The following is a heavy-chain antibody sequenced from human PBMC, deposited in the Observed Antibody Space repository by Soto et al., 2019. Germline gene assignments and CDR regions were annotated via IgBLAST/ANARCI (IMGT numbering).Heavy chain of an antibody. V-gene: IGHV3-74*01. CDR1: GLTFSSYW. J-gene: IGHJ4*02. Sequence: EVQLVESGGDLVQPGGSLRLSCAVSGLTFSSYWMHWVRQAPGKGLEWVSRIDSDGSRTNYADSVKGRFTISRDNAKNTLYLQMNSLRADDTAVYYWVRGLDGDNWGQGTLVIVSS. CDR2: IDSDGSRT. CDR3: VRGLDGDN.